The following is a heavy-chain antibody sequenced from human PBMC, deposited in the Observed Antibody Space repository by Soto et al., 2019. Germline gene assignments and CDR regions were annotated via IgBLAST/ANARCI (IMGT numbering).Heavy chain of an antibody. J-gene: IGHJ4*02. CDR3: AKHAEGAPPAF. V-gene: IGHV3-74*01. Sequence: GGSRRLSCAASGITLSNYWVHWVRQAPGKGLVWVSRISSDGSSTSYADSVKGRFTISRDNSKNTLYLQMNSLRAEDTAVYYCAKHAEGAPPAFWGQGTLVPVSS. CDR2: ISSDGSST. CDR1: GITLSNYW. D-gene: IGHD1-26*01.